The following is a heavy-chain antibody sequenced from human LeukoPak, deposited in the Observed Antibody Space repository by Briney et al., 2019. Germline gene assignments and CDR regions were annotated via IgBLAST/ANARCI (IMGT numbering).Heavy chain of an antibody. CDR2: INSDGSWT. V-gene: IGHV3-74*01. J-gene: IGHJ4*02. CDR3: VSFYETY. D-gene: IGHD2/OR15-2a*01. Sequence: PGGFLRLSCAASGNYWMHWVRQVPGKGLVWVSHINSDGSWTSYADSVKGRFTISKDNAKNTVYLQMNSPRAEDTAVYYCVSFYETYWGRGTLVTVSS. CDR1: GNYW.